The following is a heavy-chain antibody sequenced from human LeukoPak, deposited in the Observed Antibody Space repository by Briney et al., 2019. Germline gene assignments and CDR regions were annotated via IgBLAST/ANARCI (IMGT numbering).Heavy chain of an antibody. CDR1: GYTFTGYY. J-gene: IGHJ4*02. V-gene: IGHV1-2*02. CDR2: INPNSGGT. Sequence: ASVKVSCKASGYTFTGYYMHWVRQAPGQGLERMGWINPNSGGTNYAQKFQGRVTMTRDTAISTAYMELSRLRSDDPAVYYCARAGSGTYFRSWGQGTLVTVSS. D-gene: IGHD3-10*01. CDR3: ARAGSGTYFRS.